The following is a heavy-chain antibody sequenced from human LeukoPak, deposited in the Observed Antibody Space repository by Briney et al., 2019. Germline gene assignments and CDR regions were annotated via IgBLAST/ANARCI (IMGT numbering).Heavy chain of an antibody. CDR2: ISYDGSNK. J-gene: IGHJ4*02. V-gene: IGHV3-30*18. CDR3: AKGDPYYYGSFDY. D-gene: IGHD3-10*01. Sequence: QPGGSLRLSCAASGFTFSSYGMHWVRQAPGKGLEWVAVISYDGSNKYHADSVKGRFTISRDNSKNTLYLQMNSLRAEDTAVYYCAKGDPYYYGSFDYWGQGTLVTVSS. CDR1: GFTFSSYG.